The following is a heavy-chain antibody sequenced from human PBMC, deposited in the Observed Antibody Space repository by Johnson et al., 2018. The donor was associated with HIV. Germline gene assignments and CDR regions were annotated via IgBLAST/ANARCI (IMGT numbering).Heavy chain of an antibody. D-gene: IGHD6-13*01. CDR3: ARVRAAAVSDAVDI. CDR1: GFNFDDYG. V-gene: IGHV3-20*04. Sequence: MQLVESGGGVVRPGGSLRLSCAASGFNFDDYGMTWVHQAPGKGLEWVSGINWNGGSTGYADSVKGRFTISRDNAKNSLYLQMNSLGADDPALYYCARVRAAAVSDAVDIWGQGTMVTVSS. CDR2: INWNGGST. J-gene: IGHJ3*02.